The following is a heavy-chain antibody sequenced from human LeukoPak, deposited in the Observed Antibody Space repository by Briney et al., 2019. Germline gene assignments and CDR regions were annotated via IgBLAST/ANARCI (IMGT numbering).Heavy chain of an antibody. CDR3: TRHGRGEIGY. CDR2: IRSKANSYST. D-gene: IGHD3-10*01. Sequence: QPGXSLILSCAASGFTFSGSAMHWVRQASGKGLEWVGRIRSKANSYSTAYAASGKGKFTITREESKNTGYLQMNSLKTEDTAVYYCTRHGRGEIGYWGQGTLVTVSS. CDR1: GFTFSGSA. J-gene: IGHJ4*02. V-gene: IGHV3-73*01.